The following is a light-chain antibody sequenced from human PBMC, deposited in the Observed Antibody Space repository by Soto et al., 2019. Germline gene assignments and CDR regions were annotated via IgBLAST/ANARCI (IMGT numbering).Light chain of an antibody. J-gene: IGKJ2*01. CDR3: QQRSNWPPT. V-gene: IGKV3-11*01. Sequence: EIVLTQSPATLSLSPGERATLSCRASQSVSSYLAWYQQKPGQAPRLLIYDASHRATDIPARFSGSGSGTDFTLTISSLEPEDFAVYYCQQRSNWPPTFGQGTKLEIK. CDR2: DAS. CDR1: QSVSSY.